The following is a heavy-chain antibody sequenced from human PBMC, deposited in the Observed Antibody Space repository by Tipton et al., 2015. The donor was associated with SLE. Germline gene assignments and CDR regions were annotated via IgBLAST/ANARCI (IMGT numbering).Heavy chain of an antibody. J-gene: IGHJ3*02. CDR1: GGSFSGYY. V-gene: IGHV4-34*01. D-gene: IGHD6-19*01. CDR2: INHSGST. Sequence: LSLTCAVYGGSFSGYYWSWIRQPPGKGLEWIGEINHSGSTNYNPSLKSRVTISVDTSKNQFSLKLSSVTAADTAVYYCARHDMEQWYAFDIWGQGTMVTVSS. CDR3: ARHDMEQWYAFDI.